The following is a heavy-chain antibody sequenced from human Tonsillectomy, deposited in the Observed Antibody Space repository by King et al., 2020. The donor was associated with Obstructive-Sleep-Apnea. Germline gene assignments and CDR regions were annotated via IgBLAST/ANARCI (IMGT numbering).Heavy chain of an antibody. J-gene: IGHJ4*02. CDR1: GFTFDDYG. Sequence: VQLVESGGVVVQPGGSLRLSCAASGFTFDDYGMHWVRQAPGKGLGWVSLITWNGGINHYADSVEGRFTISRDNSKNSLYLQMNSLRPEDSALYYCAKDENGDYGSIGYWGQGTLVTVAS. D-gene: IGHD4-17*01. V-gene: IGHV3-43D*03. CDR2: ITWNGGIN. CDR3: AKDENGDYGSIGY.